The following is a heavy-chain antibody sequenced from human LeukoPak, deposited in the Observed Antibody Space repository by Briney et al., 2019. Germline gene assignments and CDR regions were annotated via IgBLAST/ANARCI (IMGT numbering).Heavy chain of an antibody. CDR2: IYYSGST. Sequence: SETLSLTCTVSGGSISSYYWSWIRQPPGKGLEWIGYIYYSGSTYYNPSLKSRVTISVDTSKNQFSLKLSSVTAADTAVYYCARGQQQLLYRHFDYWGQGTLVTVSS. V-gene: IGHV4-59*12. CDR1: GGSISSYY. J-gene: IGHJ4*02. CDR3: ARGQQQLLYRHFDY. D-gene: IGHD2-2*02.